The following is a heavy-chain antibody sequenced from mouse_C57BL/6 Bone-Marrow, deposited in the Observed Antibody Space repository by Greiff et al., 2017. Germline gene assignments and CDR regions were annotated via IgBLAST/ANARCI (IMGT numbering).Heavy chain of an antibody. D-gene: IGHD1-1*01. CDR2: IDPENGDT. V-gene: IGHV14-4*01. Sequence: EVQLQQSGAELVRPGASVKLSCTASGFNIKDDYMHWVKQRPEQGLEWIGWIDPENGDTEYASKFQGKATITADTSSNTAYLQLSSLTSEDTAVYYCTTDYYGPGNYYAMDYWGQGTSVTVSS. CDR3: TTDYYGPGNYYAMDY. J-gene: IGHJ4*01. CDR1: GFNIKDDY.